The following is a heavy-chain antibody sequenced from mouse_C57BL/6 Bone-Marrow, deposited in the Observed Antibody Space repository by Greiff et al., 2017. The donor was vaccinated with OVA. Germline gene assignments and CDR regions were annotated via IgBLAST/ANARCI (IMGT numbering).Heavy chain of an antibody. V-gene: IGHV1-18*01. J-gene: IGHJ1*03. CDR3: ARGTVAHWYFDV. CDR1: GYTFTDYN. CDR2: INPNNGGT. D-gene: IGHD1-1*01. Sequence: DVQLQESGPELVKPGASVKIPCKASGYTFTDYNMDWVKQSHGKSLEWIGDINPNNGGTIYNQKFKGKATLTVDKSSSTAYMELRSLTSEDTAVYYCARGTVAHWYFDVWGTGTTVTVSS.